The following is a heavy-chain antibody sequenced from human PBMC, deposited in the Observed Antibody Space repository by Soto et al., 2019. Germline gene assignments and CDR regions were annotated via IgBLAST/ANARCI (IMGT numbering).Heavy chain of an antibody. J-gene: IGHJ4*02. CDR2: IYHSGST. CDR3: ARAVVVPAAHFDY. Sequence: SETLSFTCAVSGGSISSSNWWSWVRQPPGKGLEWIGEIYHSGSTNYNPSLKSRVTISVDKSKNQFSLKLSSVTAADTAVYYCARAVVVPAAHFDYWGQGTLVTVSS. V-gene: IGHV4-4*02. CDR1: GGSISSSNW. D-gene: IGHD2-2*01.